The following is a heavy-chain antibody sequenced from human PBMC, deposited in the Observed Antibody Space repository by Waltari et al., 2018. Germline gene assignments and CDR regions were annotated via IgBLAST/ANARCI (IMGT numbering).Heavy chain of an antibody. V-gene: IGHV3-21*01. J-gene: IGHJ6*02. Sequence: EVQLVESGGGLVQPGGSLRLSCAASGFTFSSYSMNWVRQAPGKGLEWVSSISSSSSYIYYADSVKGRFTISRDNAKNSLYLQMNSLRAEDTAVYYCARGDTAMDSYYYYGMDVWGQGTTVTVSS. CDR3: ARGDTAMDSYYYYGMDV. D-gene: IGHD5-18*01. CDR1: GFTFSSYS. CDR2: ISSSSSYI.